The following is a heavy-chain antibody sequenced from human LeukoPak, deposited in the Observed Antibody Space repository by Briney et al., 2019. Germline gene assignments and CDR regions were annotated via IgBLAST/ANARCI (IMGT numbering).Heavy chain of an antibody. J-gene: IGHJ5*02. CDR1: GGSISSSSYY. V-gene: IGHV4-39*01. CDR3: ASQSSSWYLNWFDP. CDR2: IYYSGST. Sequence: SETLSLTCTVSGGSISSSSYYWGWTRQPPGKGLEWIGSIYYSGSTYYNPSLKSRVTISVDTSKNQFSLKLSSVTAADTAVYYCASQSSSWYLNWFDPWGQGTLVTVSS. D-gene: IGHD6-13*01.